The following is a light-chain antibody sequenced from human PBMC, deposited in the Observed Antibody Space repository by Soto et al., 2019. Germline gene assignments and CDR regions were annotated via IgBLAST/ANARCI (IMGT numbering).Light chain of an antibody. CDR2: EGS. V-gene: IGLV2-23*01. Sequence: QSVLTQPASVSWSPGQSITISCTGTSSDVGSYNLVSWYQQHPGKAPKLMIYEGSKRPSGVSNRFSGSKSGNTASLTISGLQAEDEADYYCCSYAGSSTSPGVVFGGGTQLTVL. J-gene: IGLJ2*01. CDR3: CSYAGSSTSPGVV. CDR1: SSDVGSYNL.